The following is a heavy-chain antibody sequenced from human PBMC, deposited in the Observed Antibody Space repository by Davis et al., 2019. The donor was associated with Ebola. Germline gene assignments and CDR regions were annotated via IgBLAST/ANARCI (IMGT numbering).Heavy chain of an antibody. J-gene: IGHJ4*02. CDR1: GGSISSYY. V-gene: IGHV4-59*01. CDR3: ARGPTRYYFDY. Sequence: SETLSLTCTVSGGSISSYYWSWIRQPPGKGLEWIGYIFYSGSTNYNPSLKSRVTISVDTSKNQFSLKLSSVTAADTAVYYCARGPTRYYFDYWGQGTLVTVSS. CDR2: IFYSGST.